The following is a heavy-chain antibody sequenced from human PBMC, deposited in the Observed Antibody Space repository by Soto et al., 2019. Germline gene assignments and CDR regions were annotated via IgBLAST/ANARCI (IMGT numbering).Heavy chain of an antibody. J-gene: IGHJ4*02. Sequence: QVQLVESGGGVVQPGRSLRLSCAASGFTFSSYGMHWVRQAPGKGLEWVAVISYDGSNKYYADSVKGRFTISRDNSKNTLYLQMNSLRAEDTAVYYCAKEPPRAAAALRSLDYWGQGTLVTVSS. CDR1: GFTFSSYG. CDR2: ISYDGSNK. D-gene: IGHD6-13*01. V-gene: IGHV3-30*18. CDR3: AKEPPRAAAALRSLDY.